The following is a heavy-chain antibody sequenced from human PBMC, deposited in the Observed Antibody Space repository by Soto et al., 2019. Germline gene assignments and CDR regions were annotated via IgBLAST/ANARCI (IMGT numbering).Heavy chain of an antibody. Sequence: ASVKVSCKASGGTFSSYTISWVRQAPGQGLEWMGRIIPILGIANYAQKFQGRVTITADKSTSTAYMELSSLRSEDTAVYYCATEPYSGYDRSYYYYYMDVWGKGTTVTVSS. CDR3: ATEPYSGYDRSYYYYYMDV. CDR2: IIPILGIA. D-gene: IGHD5-12*01. V-gene: IGHV1-69*04. CDR1: GGTFSSYT. J-gene: IGHJ6*03.